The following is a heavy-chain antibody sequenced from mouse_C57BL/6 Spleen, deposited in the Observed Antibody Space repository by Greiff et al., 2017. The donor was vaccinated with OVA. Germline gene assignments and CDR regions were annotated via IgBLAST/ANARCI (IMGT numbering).Heavy chain of an antibody. CDR2: IDPEDGET. V-gene: IGHV14-2*01. Sequence: DVKLVESGAELVKPGASVKLSCTASGFNIKDYYMHWVKQRTEQGLEWIGRIDPEDGETKYAPKFQGKATITADTSSNTAYLQLSSLTSEDTAVYYCALGGYYGSSYGWYFVVWGTGTTVTVSS. J-gene: IGHJ1*03. CDR3: ALGGYYGSSYGWYFVV. D-gene: IGHD1-1*01. CDR1: GFNIKDYY.